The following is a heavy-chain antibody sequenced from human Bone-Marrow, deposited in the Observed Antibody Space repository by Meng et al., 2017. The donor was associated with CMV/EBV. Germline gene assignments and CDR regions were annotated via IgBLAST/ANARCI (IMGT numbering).Heavy chain of an antibody. Sequence: SVKVSCKASGGTFSSYAISWVRQAPGQGLEWMGGIIPILGIANYAQKFQGRVTITADKSTSTAYMELSSLRSEDTAVYYCARERDIVVVPAAIPLFNYYYGMDVWGQGTTVTVSS. D-gene: IGHD2-2*02. CDR1: GGTFSSYA. CDR3: ARERDIVVVPAAIPLFNYYYGMDV. CDR2: IIPILGIA. V-gene: IGHV1-69*10. J-gene: IGHJ6*02.